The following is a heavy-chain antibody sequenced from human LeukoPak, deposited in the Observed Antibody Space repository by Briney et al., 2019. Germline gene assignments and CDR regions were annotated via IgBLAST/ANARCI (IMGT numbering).Heavy chain of an antibody. D-gene: IGHD3-22*01. CDR1: GYTFTSYD. CDR2: MNPNSGNT. J-gene: IGHJ5*02. V-gene: IGHV1-8*03. Sequence: ASVKVSCKASGYTFTSYDINWVRQATGQGLEWMGWMNPNSGNTGYAQKLQGRVTITKNTSISTAYMELSSLSSEDTAVYYCARGRGYYYGSSGYYYNNWFDPWGQGTLVTVSS. CDR3: ARGRGYYYGSSGYYYNNWFDP.